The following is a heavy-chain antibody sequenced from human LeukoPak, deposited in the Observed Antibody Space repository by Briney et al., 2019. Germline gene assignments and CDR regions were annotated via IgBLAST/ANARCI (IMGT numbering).Heavy chain of an antibody. CDR1: GYTFTDYY. CDR3: ATAPTRTTSLLYWFDP. D-gene: IGHD1-7*01. Sequence: ASVKISCKVSGYTFTDYYMHWVQQAPGKGLEWMGLVDPEDGETIYAEKFQGRVTITADTSTDTAYMELSSLRSEDTAVYYCATAPTRTTSLLYWFDPWGQGALVTVSS. J-gene: IGHJ5*02. V-gene: IGHV1-69-2*01. CDR2: VDPEDGET.